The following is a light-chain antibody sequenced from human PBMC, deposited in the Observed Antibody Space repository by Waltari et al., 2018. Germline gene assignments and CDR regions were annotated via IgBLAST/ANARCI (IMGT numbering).Light chain of an antibody. J-gene: IGLJ3*02. V-gene: IGLV2-23*02. Sequence: QSALTQPATVSGSPGQSITISCTGTSSDIGNYNLVSCYRQHPGKAPTLIIYDVNKRPSGVSNRFSGSKSGNTAFLTISGLQTADEADYFCCSYAGSAVSVFGGGTKVTVL. CDR2: DVN. CDR3: CSYAGSAVSV. CDR1: SSDIGNYNL.